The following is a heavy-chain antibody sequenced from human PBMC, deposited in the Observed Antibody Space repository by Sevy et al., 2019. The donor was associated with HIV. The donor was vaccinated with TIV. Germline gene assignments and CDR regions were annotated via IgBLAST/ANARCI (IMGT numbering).Heavy chain of an antibody. CDR2: IYYSGST. Sequence: PSQLPVLTCTVSGGSISSSSYYCGWIRQPPGKGLEWIGSIYYSGSTYYNPSLKSRVTISVDTSKNQFSLKLSSVTAADTAVYYCASFNTDAFDIWGQGTMVTVS. CDR1: GGSISSSSYY. V-gene: IGHV4-39*01. J-gene: IGHJ3*02. CDR3: ASFNTDAFDI.